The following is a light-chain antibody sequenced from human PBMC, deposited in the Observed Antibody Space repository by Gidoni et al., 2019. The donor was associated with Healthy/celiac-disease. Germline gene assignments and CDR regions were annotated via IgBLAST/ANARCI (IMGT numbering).Light chain of an antibody. Sequence: DIQMTQSPSSLSASVGDRVTITCRASQSISSYLNWYQQKPVKAPKLLIYAASSLQSGVPSRFSGSGSGTDFILTISSLQPEDFATYYCQPSYSTPRTFGQGTKVEIK. V-gene: IGKV1-39*01. CDR3: QPSYSTPRT. J-gene: IGKJ1*01. CDR1: QSISSY. CDR2: AAS.